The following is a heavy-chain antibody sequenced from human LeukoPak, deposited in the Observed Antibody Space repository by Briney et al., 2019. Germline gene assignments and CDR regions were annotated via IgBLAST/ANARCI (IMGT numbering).Heavy chain of an antibody. CDR3: AKDRGDGYNFGYFDY. V-gene: IGHV3-30*18. CDR2: ISYDGSNK. D-gene: IGHD5-24*01. Sequence: GGSLRLSCAASGFTFSSYGMHWVRQAPGKGLEWVAVISYDGSNKYYADSAKGRFTISRDNSKNTLYLQMNSLRAEDTAVYYCAKDRGDGYNFGYFDYWGQGTLVTVSS. CDR1: GFTFSSYG. J-gene: IGHJ4*02.